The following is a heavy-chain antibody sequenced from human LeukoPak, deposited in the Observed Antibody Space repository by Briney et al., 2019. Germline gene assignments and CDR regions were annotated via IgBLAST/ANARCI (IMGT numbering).Heavy chain of an antibody. Sequence: GGSLRLSCAASGFTFSTYWMGWVRQAPGKGLERVAKIKPDGSEKDHVDSVKGRFTISRDNAKNSLYLQLNSLRVEDTAVYYCARSRFYFDYWGQGTLVTVSS. CDR3: ARSRFYFDY. CDR1: GFTFSTYW. J-gene: IGHJ4*02. CDR2: IKPDGSEK. V-gene: IGHV3-7*01.